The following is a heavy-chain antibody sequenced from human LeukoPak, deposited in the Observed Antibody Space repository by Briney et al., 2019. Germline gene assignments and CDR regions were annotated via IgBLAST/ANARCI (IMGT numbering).Heavy chain of an antibody. CDR2: ISDTSSGSTI. CDR1: GFTFSSYE. D-gene: IGHD6-13*01. V-gene: IGHV3-48*03. CDR3: ARGQQMVRDLDY. Sequence: GGSLRLSCAASGFTFSSYEMNWVRQAPGKGLEWISYISDTSSGSTIYYADSVKGRFTISRDNAKNSLYLQMNSLRAEDTAVYYCARGQQMVRDLDYWGQGILVTVSS. J-gene: IGHJ4*02.